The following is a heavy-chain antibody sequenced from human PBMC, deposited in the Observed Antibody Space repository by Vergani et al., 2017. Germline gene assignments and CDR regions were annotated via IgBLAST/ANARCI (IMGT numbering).Heavy chain of an antibody. CDR1: GFTFSSYS. CDR3: ARDASRYDFWSGYYTGPYXMDV. J-gene: IGHJ6*03. V-gene: IGHV3-21*01. CDR2: ISSSSSYI. Sequence: EVQLVESGGGLVKPGGSLRLSCAASGFTFSSYSMNWVRQAPGKGLEWVSSISSSSSYIYYADSVKGRFTISRDNAKNSLYLQMNSLRAEDTAVYYCARDASRYDFWSGYYTGPYXMDVWGKGTTVTVSS. D-gene: IGHD3-3*01.